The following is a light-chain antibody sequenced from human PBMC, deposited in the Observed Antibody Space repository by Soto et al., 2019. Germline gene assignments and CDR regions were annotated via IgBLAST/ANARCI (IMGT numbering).Light chain of an antibody. CDR3: QRYYRSCT. CDR2: DAS. CDR1: QSVTDW. Sequence: DIQLTQSPSTLSASVGDRVTITCRASQSVTDWLAWYQQKPGKAPKLLIYDASSLESGVPSRFSGSGSGTEFSLTISSLQPDDFATYYCQRYYRSCTFGQGTK. V-gene: IGKV1-5*01. J-gene: IGKJ2*02.